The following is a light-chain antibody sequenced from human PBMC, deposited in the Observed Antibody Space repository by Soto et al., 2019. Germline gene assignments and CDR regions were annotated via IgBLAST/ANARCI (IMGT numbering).Light chain of an antibody. V-gene: IGKV3-20*01. CDR1: QSVSSNY. CDR3: LQYGSSPWT. CDR2: AES. J-gene: IGKJ1*01. Sequence: VLTQSPGTLSLSPGEIATLSCRARQSVSSNYLAWFQQKTGQAPRILIYAESSRATGIPDRFSGSGSETDLNLTISRLEPEDFAMYYCLQYGSSPWTFGQGTKVDIK.